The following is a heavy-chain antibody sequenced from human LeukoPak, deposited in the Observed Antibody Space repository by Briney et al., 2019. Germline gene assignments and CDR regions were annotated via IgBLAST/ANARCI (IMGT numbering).Heavy chain of an antibody. V-gene: IGHV4-59*01. CDR1: GGSISSYY. CDR2: IYYSGST. D-gene: IGHD2-2*01. CDR3: AREAFVGVVPAAYNWFDP. J-gene: IGHJ5*02. Sequence: SETLSLTCTVSGGSISSYYWSWIRQPPGKGLEWIGYIYYSGSTNYNPSLKSRVTISVDTSKNQFSLKLSSVTAADTAVYYCAREAFVGVVPAAYNWFDPWGQGTLSPSPQ.